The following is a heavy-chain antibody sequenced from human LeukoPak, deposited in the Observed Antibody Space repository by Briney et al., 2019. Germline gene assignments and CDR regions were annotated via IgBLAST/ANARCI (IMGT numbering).Heavy chain of an antibody. CDR2: FYDNGRT. CDR3: ATLTTVVTAYYFDY. V-gene: IGHV4-39*07. CDR1: GGPINGTYYY. J-gene: IGHJ4*02. Sequence: TSETLSLTCSFSGGPINGTYYYWGWVRQPPGKGLEWIGSFYDNGRTFYNPSLKSRVTISVDTSKSQFSLKLTSVTAADTAVYYCATLTTVVTAYYFDYWGQGTLVTVSS. D-gene: IGHD4-23*01.